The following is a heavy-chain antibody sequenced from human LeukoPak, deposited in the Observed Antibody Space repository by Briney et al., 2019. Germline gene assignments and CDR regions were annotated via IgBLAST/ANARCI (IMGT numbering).Heavy chain of an antibody. CDR3: ARNESVLGTTGLNDFFDD. V-gene: IGHV4-39*01. CDR1: GGSIRGSSDY. J-gene: IGHJ4*02. CDR2: VYYSGST. Sequence: SETLSLTCTVSGGSIRGSSDYWGWIRQSPGKGLERIGSVYYSGSTYYNPSLKSRVSISVDTSKNQFHVRLTSVTAADTAVYYCARNESVLGTTGLNDFFDDWGQGTLVTVSS. D-gene: IGHD1-26*01.